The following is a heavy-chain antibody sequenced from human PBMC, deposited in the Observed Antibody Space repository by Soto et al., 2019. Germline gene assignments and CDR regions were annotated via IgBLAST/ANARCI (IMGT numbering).Heavy chain of an antibody. CDR1: GGTFSSYT. D-gene: IGHD1-26*01. J-gene: IGHJ5*02. V-gene: IGHV1-69*02. CDR2: IIPILGIA. Sequence: QVQLVQSGAEVKKPGSSVKVSCKASGGTFSSYTISWVRQAPGQGLEWMGRIIPILGIANHAQKFQGRVPITAAQSPSPAHMQLSSLRSHDTAVYYCAICLPGRRRYPNWFDPWGQRTLVTVSS. CDR3: AICLPGRRRYPNWFDP.